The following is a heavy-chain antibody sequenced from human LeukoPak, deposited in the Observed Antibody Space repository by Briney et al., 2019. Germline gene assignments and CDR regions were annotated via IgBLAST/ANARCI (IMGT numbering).Heavy chain of an antibody. D-gene: IGHD6-19*01. CDR3: ARVSSYSSTTGWYFDY. J-gene: IGHJ4*02. CDR1: GFTVSSNF. Sequence: GGSLRLSCAASGFTVSSNFMAWVRQAPGKGLEWVSVIYGGGSTFYADSVKGRSTISRDNAKNSLYLQMNSLRAEDTAVYYCARVSSYSSTTGWYFDYWGQGTLVTVSS. CDR2: IYGGGST. V-gene: IGHV3-66*01.